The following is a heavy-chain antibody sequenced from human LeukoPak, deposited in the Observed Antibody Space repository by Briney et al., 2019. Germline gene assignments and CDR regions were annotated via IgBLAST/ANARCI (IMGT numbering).Heavy chain of an antibody. J-gene: IGHJ6*03. D-gene: IGHD2-21*01. CDR1: EFTFSRFA. Sequence: GGSLRLSCEASEFTFSRFAMSWIRQPPGTGLEWVPTLSGSGGATYYADSVKGRFTTSRDNSKDTLYLQMDNLRADDTAVYYCAKHLGSHSFLFYYMDVWGKGTLVIVSS. CDR2: LSGSGGAT. CDR3: AKHLGSHSFLFYYMDV. V-gene: IGHV3-23*01.